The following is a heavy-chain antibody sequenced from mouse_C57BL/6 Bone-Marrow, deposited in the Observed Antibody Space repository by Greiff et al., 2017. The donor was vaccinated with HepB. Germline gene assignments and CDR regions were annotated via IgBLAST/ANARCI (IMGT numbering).Heavy chain of an antibody. Sequence: DVKLVESGGGLVKPGGSLKLSCAASGFTFSSYAMSWVRQTPEKRLEWVATISDGGSYTYYPDNVKGRFTISRDNAKNTLYLQMSHLKSEDTAMYYGARAVAQAKAWFAYWGQGTLVTVSA. V-gene: IGHV5-4*03. CDR3: ARAVAQAKAWFAY. J-gene: IGHJ3*01. CDR1: GFTFSSYA. D-gene: IGHD3-2*02. CDR2: ISDGGSYT.